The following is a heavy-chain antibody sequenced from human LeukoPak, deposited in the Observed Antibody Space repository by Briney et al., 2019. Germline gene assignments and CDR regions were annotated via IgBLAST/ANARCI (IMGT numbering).Heavy chain of an antibody. Sequence: SETLSLTCTVSGGSNSSTSYYWGWIRQPPGKGLEWIGSIYYIGSTYYNPSLKSRVTISVDTSKTQFSLRLSPVTAADTAVYYCARTYTIFGVVHDYWGQGTLVTVSS. D-gene: IGHD3-3*01. CDR3: ARTYTIFGVVHDY. V-gene: IGHV4-39*07. CDR2: IYYIGST. CDR1: GGSNSSTSYY. J-gene: IGHJ4*02.